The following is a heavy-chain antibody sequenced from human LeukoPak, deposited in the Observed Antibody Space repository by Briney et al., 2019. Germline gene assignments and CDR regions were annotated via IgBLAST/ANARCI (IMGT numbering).Heavy chain of an antibody. J-gene: IGHJ5*02. V-gene: IGHV6-1*01. CDR3: ARRLTQYDCFDP. CDR2: TYLRSSLIY. Sequence: SQTLSLTCALSGDSLSSKSAAWNWIRQSPSRGLEWLGRTYLRSSLIYEYALSVRSRINLSPDTSENQFSLQLNSVNAEDTAVYYCARRLTQYDCFDPWGQGILVTVSS. CDR1: GDSLSSKSAA. D-gene: IGHD2-2*01.